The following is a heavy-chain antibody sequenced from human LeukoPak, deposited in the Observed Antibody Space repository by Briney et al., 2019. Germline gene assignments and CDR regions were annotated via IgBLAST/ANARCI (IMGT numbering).Heavy chain of an antibody. CDR3: ARSSLGYCSGGSCWNADY. Sequence: PGGSLRLSCAASGFTFSSYSMNWVRQAPGKGLEWVSYISSSSSTIYYADSVKGRFTISRDNAKNSLYLQMNSLRAEDTAVYYCARSSLGYCSGGSCWNADYWGQGTLVTVSS. V-gene: IGHV3-48*01. CDR2: ISSSSSTI. J-gene: IGHJ4*02. CDR1: GFTFSSYS. D-gene: IGHD2-15*01.